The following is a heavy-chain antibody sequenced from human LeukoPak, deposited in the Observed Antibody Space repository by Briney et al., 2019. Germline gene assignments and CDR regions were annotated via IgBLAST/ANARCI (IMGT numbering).Heavy chain of an antibody. CDR2: ISYDGSNK. CDR3: ARDLYYYDSSFEKH. Sequence: QTGGSLRLSCAASGFTFSSYAMHWVRQAPGKGLEWVAVISYDGSNKYYADSVKGRFTISRDNSKNTLYLQMNSLRAEDTAVYYCARDLYYYDSSFEKHWGRGTLVTVSS. D-gene: IGHD3-22*01. CDR1: GFTFSSYA. J-gene: IGHJ2*01. V-gene: IGHV3-30*01.